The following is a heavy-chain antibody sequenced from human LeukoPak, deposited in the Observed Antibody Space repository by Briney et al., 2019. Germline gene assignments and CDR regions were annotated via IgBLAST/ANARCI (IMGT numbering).Heavy chain of an antibody. V-gene: IGHV4-59*01. D-gene: IGHD5-12*01. Sequence: PSETLSLTCTVSGGSISGYYWSWIRQPPGEGLEWIGYIYYSGSTNYNPSLKSRVTISVDTSKNQFSLKLSSVTAADTAVYYCARGGGYDAYDYWGQGTLVTVSS. CDR1: GGSISGYY. CDR2: IYYSGST. J-gene: IGHJ4*02. CDR3: ARGGGYDAYDY.